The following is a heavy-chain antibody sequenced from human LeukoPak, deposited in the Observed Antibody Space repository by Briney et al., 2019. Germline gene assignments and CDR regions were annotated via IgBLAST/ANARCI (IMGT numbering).Heavy chain of an antibody. Sequence: SETLSLTCTVSGGSISSYYWSWIRQPPGKGLEWIGYIYYSGSTNYNPSLKSRITISVDTSKNQFSLKLNSVTAADTAVYYCARSVEGYRSGGSCYSYSYYMDVWGKGTTVTVSS. D-gene: IGHD2-15*01. V-gene: IGHV4-59*01. J-gene: IGHJ6*03. CDR1: GGSISSYY. CDR2: IYYSGST. CDR3: ARSVEGYRSGGSCYSYSYYMDV.